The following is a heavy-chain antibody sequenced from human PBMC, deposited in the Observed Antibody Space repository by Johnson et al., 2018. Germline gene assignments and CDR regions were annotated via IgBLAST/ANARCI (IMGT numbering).Heavy chain of an antibody. V-gene: IGHV4-39*07. CDR3: AGVNGDIFQQ. J-gene: IGHJ1*01. D-gene: IGHD2-15*01. CDR1: GGSISNITYY. Sequence: QVQLQESGPGLVKPSETLSLTCTVSGGSISNITYYWGWIRQPPGKGLEWIATASYFGSTYYNPSLKSRVTISLDTSKNQFSLKLNSVPAADTAVYCCAGVNGDIFQQWGQGTLVIVSS. CDR2: ASYFGST.